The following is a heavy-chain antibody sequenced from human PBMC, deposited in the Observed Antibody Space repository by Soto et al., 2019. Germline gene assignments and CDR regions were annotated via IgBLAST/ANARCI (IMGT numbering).Heavy chain of an antibody. Sequence: ASVKVSCKASGYTFTSYGISWVRQAPGQGLEWMGWISAYNGNTNYAQKLQGRVTMTTDTSTSTAYMELRSLRYDDTAVYYCARDRAIRDSSGQSGYWGQGTLVTVSS. CDR3: ARDRAIRDSSGQSGY. CDR2: ISAYNGNT. J-gene: IGHJ4*02. D-gene: IGHD3-22*01. CDR1: GYTFTSYG. V-gene: IGHV1-18*01.